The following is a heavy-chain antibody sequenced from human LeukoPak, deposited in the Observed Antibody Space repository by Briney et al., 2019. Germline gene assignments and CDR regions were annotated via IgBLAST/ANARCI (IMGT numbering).Heavy chain of an antibody. CDR2: VGTEGVSA. CDR1: GFSFTSFA. D-gene: IGHD2-2*01. J-gene: IGHJ4*02. V-gene: IGHV3-64*01. CDR3: VGGGCTTSTCYDY. Sequence: GGSLRLSCAASGFSFTSFAMHWVRQAPGKGLEYVSAVGTEGVSAYYANSVKGRFTISRDNSKNTLYLEMDSLRPEDTAVYYCVGGGCTTSTCYDYWGQGTLVTVSS.